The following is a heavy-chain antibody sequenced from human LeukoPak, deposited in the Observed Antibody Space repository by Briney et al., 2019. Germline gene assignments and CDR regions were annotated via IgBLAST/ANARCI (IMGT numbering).Heavy chain of an antibody. V-gene: IGHV4-30-2*01. J-gene: IGHJ4*02. CDR1: GGSISSGGYY. CDR2: IYHSGST. Sequence: SQTLSLTCTVSGGSISSGGYYWSWIRQPPGKGLEWIGYIYHSGSTYYNPSLKSRVTISVDRSKNQFSLKLSSVTAADTAVYYCARGQKYLYYDSSGYPFDYWGQGTLVTVSS. CDR3: ARGQKYLYYDSSGYPFDY. D-gene: IGHD3-22*01.